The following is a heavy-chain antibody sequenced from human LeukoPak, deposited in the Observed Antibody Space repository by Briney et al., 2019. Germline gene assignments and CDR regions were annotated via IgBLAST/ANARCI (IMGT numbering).Heavy chain of an antibody. CDR1: GVSISSYY. D-gene: IGHD3-22*01. CDR2: IYYSGST. J-gene: IGHJ4*02. CDR3: AREADYYDSSGYS. Sequence: PSETLSLTCTVSGVSISSYYWSWIRQPPGKGLEWIGYIYYSGSTNYNPSLKSRVTISVDTSKNQFSLKLSSVTAADTAVYYCAREADYYDSSGYSWGQGTLVTVPS. V-gene: IGHV4-59*01.